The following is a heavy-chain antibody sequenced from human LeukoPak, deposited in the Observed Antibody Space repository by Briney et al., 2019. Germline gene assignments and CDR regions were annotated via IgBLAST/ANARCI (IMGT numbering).Heavy chain of an antibody. Sequence: GGSLRLSCAASGFTFSSYSMNWVRQAPGKGLEWVSSISSSSSYIYYADSVKGRFTISRDNAKNSLYLQMNSLRAEDTAVYYCARDGSEYYYDSSGYYPFYFDYWGQGTLVTVSS. CDR2: ISSSSSYI. CDR1: GFTFSSYS. D-gene: IGHD3-22*01. CDR3: ARDGSEYYYDSSGYYPFYFDY. V-gene: IGHV3-21*01. J-gene: IGHJ4*02.